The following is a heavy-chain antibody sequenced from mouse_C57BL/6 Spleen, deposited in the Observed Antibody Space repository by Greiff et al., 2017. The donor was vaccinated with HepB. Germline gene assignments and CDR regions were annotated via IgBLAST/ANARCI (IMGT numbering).Heavy chain of an antibody. Sequence: EVMLVESGGGLVKPGGSLKLSCAASGFTFSDYGMHWVRQAPEKGLEWVAYISSGSSTIYYADTVKGRFTISRDNAQNTLFLQMTSLRSEDTAMYYCARRNYYGNYFDYWGQGTTLTVSS. D-gene: IGHD2-1*01. V-gene: IGHV5-17*01. CDR2: ISSGSSTI. CDR3: ARRNYYGNYFDY. J-gene: IGHJ2*01. CDR1: GFTFSDYG.